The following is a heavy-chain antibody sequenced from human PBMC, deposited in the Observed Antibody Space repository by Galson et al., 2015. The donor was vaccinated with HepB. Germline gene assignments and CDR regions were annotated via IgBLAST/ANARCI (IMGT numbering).Heavy chain of an antibody. J-gene: IGHJ6*02. CDR3: AKTWWPRIIDRVWPGLDA. Sequence: SLRLSCAGPGFTFSNFAVSWVRQAPGKGLELGSGISGNGKTTFYAGSVKGRFTSSRDNSKNKVYLQMHGLRAEDTALYYCAKTWWPRIIDRVWPGLDAWGQGTTVSVSS. CDR1: GFTFSNFA. CDR2: ISGNGKTT. D-gene: IGHD2-15*01. V-gene: IGHV3-23*01.